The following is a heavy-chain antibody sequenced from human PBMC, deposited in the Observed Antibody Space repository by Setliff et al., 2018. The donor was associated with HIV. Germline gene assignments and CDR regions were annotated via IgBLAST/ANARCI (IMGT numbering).Heavy chain of an antibody. CDR1: GVSIRSDVYY. CDR2: IYTSGST. D-gene: IGHD6-6*01. Sequence: TLSLTCTVSGVSIRSDVYYWSWIRQPAGKGLEWIGHIYTSGSTNYNPSLKSRVIISIDTYKNQFSLKLTSVPAADTAVYYCARRTAPPSGFYSHYYFDVWGKGTTVTVSS. V-gene: IGHV4-61*09. J-gene: IGHJ6*03. CDR3: ARRTAPPSGFYSHYYFDV.